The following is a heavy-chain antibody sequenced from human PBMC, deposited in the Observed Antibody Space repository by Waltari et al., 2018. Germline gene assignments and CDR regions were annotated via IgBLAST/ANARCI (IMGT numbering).Heavy chain of an antibody. J-gene: IGHJ6*03. CDR3: GRAADSGSWYGIAYYYYYMDV. V-gene: IGHV1-69*05. CDR1: GGTFSSYA. Sequence: QVQLVQSGAEVKKPGSSVKVSCKASGGTFSSYAISWVRQAPGQRLEWMGGIIHRFGTANYTKNFQGRVTITTDESRRTAYMGMSGLRSEDTAVYYCGRAADSGSWYGIAYYYYYMDVWGKGTTVTVSS. CDR2: IIHRFGTA. D-gene: IGHD6-13*01.